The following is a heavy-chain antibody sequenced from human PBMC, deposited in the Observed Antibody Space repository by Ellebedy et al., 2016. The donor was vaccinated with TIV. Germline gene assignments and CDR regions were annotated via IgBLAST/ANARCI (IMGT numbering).Heavy chain of an antibody. V-gene: IGHV3-30-3*01. CDR1: GISLRSYA. Sequence: GESLKISCAASGISLRSYAMSWVRQAPCKGLEWVAVMSSDGSDKYYADSVKGRFTISRDNSKNTLYLQMNRLRAEDTAVYFCAKVPVGFCSTPNCFYCDYWGQGTLLTVSS. D-gene: IGHD2-2*01. J-gene: IGHJ4*02. CDR2: MSSDGSDK. CDR3: AKVPVGFCSTPNCFYCDY.